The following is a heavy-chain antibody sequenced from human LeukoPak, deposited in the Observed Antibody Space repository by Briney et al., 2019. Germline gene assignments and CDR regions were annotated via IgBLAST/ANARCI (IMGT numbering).Heavy chain of an antibody. D-gene: IGHD3-22*01. V-gene: IGHV1-69*06. J-gene: IGHJ4*02. Sequence: GAPVKVSCKASGGTFSSYAISWARQAPGQGLEWMGGIIPIFGTANYAQKFQGRVTITADKSTSTAYMELSSLRSEDTAVYYCAATDYYDSRPGRYYFDYWGQGTLVTVSS. CDR1: GGTFSSYA. CDR3: AATDYYDSRPGRYYFDY. CDR2: IIPIFGTA.